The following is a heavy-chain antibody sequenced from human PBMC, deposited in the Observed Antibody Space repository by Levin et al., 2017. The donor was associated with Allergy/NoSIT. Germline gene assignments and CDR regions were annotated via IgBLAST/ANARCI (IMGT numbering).Heavy chain of an antibody. CDR3: AKVVYGSGSYSAFDI. D-gene: IGHD3-10*01. Sequence: SCAASGFTFSSYGMHWVRQAPGKGLEWVAVISYDGSNKYYADSVKGRFTISRDNSKNTLYLQMNSLRAEDTAVYYCAKVVYGSGSYSAFDIWGQGTMVTVSS. J-gene: IGHJ3*02. V-gene: IGHV3-30*18. CDR1: GFTFSSYG. CDR2: ISYDGSNK.